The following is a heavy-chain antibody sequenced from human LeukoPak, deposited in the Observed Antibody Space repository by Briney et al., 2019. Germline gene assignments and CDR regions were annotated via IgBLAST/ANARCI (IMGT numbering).Heavy chain of an antibody. V-gene: IGHV4-59*01. J-gene: IGHJ4*02. CDR2: IYYSGST. CDR1: GGSISSYY. CDR3: ARGGWYLYY. D-gene: IGHD6-19*01. Sequence: PSETLSLTCIVSGGSISSYYWSWIRQPPGRGLEWIGNIYYSGSTNYNPSLKSRVTISVDTSKNQFSLKLSSVTAADTAVYYCARGGWYLYYWGQGTLVTVSS.